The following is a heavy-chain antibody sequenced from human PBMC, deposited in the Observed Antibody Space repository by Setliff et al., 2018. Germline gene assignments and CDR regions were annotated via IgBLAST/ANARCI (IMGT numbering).Heavy chain of an antibody. Sequence: SETLSLTCTVSGGSFSSSGYYWGWIRQPPGKGLEWIGSFYYSGSTNYNPSLKSRLTISLDTSKNQFSLKLSSVTAADTAVYYCARGLLWLGELRENWFDPWGQGTLVTVSS. CDR3: ARGLLWLGELRENWFDP. J-gene: IGHJ5*02. V-gene: IGHV4-39*07. D-gene: IGHD3-10*01. CDR2: FYYSGST. CDR1: GGSFSSSGYY.